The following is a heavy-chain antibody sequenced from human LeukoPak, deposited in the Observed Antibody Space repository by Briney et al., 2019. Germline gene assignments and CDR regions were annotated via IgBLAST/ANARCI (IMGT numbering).Heavy chain of an antibody. CDR2: ISFTSSFV. Sequence: GGSLRLSCAASEFTFSDYSMNWVRQAPGKGLEWVSSISFTSSFVYYADSVKGRFTISRDNAKNSLYLQMNSLRAEDTAVYYCASERLVVRGITGYFDYWGQGTLVTVSS. CDR3: ASERLVVRGITGYFDY. D-gene: IGHD3-10*01. J-gene: IGHJ4*02. V-gene: IGHV3-21*01. CDR1: EFTFSDYS.